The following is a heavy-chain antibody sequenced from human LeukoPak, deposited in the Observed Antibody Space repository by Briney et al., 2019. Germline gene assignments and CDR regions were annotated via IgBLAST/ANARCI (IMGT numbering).Heavy chain of an antibody. CDR2: IQQDGSEK. Sequence: GGSLRLSCAASGFTFSSYWMSWVRQPPGRGLEWVANIQQDGSEKYYVDSVKGRFTISRDNAKNSLYLQMNSLRAEDTAVYYCARDRGPIVVVPAAIDDYWGQGTLVTVSS. CDR3: ARDRGPIVVVPAAIDDY. CDR1: GFTFSSYW. J-gene: IGHJ4*02. D-gene: IGHD2-2*01. V-gene: IGHV3-7*01.